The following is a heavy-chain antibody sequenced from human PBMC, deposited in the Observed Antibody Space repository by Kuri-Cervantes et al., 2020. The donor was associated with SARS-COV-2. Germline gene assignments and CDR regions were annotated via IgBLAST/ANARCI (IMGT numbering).Heavy chain of an antibody. CDR1: GFTFSSYS. J-gene: IGHJ4*02. CDR3: ASGVYEEWELPGGDY. CDR2: ISSSSSTI. V-gene: IGHV3-48*02. Sequence: GGSLRLSCAASGFTFSSYSMNWVRQAPGKGLEWVSYISSSSSTIYYADSVKGRFTISRDNAKNSLYLQMNSLRDEDTAVYYCASGVYEEWELPGGDYWGQGTLVTVSS. D-gene: IGHD1-26*01.